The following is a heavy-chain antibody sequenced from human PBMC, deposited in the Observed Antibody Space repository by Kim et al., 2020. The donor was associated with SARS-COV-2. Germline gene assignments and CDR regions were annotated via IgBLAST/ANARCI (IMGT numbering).Heavy chain of an antibody. CDR1: GFTFSSYA. CDR2: ISYDGSNK. Sequence: GGSLRLSCAASGFTFSSYAMHWVRQAPGKGLEWVAVISYDGSNKYYADSVKGRFTISRDNSKNTLYLQMNSLRAEDTAVYYCARLPTVTKYFDYWGQGTLVTVSS. J-gene: IGHJ4*02. V-gene: IGHV3-30*04. D-gene: IGHD4-17*01. CDR3: ARLPTVTKYFDY.